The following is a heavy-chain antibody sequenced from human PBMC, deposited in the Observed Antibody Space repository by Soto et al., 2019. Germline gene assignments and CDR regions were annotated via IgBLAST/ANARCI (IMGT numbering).Heavy chain of an antibody. Sequence: ASVKVSCKASGYTFTSYYMHWVRQAPGQGLEWMGWIDPEDGETNYAQKFQGRVTMTEDTSTDTAYMELSSLRSEDTAVYYCATASPDIVVVPAAITGPKYYFDYWGQGTLVTVSS. V-gene: IGHV1-24*01. D-gene: IGHD2-2*01. CDR3: ATASPDIVVVPAAITGPKYYFDY. CDR1: GYTFTSYY. CDR2: IDPEDGET. J-gene: IGHJ4*02.